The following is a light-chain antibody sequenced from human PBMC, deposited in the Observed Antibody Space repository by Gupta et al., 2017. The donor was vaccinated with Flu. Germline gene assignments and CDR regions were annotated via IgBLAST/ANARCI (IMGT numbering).Light chain of an antibody. J-gene: IGKJ2*01. CDR2: GAS. V-gene: IGKV3-20*01. CDR1: QSISSSY. Sequence: EIVLTQSPGTLSLSPGESATLSCRASQSISSSYLTWYQQKPGQAPRFLIYGASSRATGIPDRFSGSGSGTDFTLTISRLEPEDFAVYYCQQYDSSLGFTFGQGTKLEIK. CDR3: QQYDSSLGFT.